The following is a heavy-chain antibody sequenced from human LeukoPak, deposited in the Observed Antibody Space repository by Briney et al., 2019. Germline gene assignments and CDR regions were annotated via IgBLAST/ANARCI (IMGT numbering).Heavy chain of an antibody. CDR3: AKRPIGSSGYYGMQGFDY. J-gene: IGHJ4*02. CDR1: GFTFSSYA. CDR2: ISGSGGST. V-gene: IGHV3-23*01. Sequence: GGSLRLSCAASGFTFSSYAMSWVRQAPGQGLEWVSAISGSGGSTYYADSVKGRFTISRDNSKNTLYLQMNSLRAEDTAVYYCAKRPIGSSGYYGMQGFDYWGQGTLVTVSS. D-gene: IGHD3-22*01.